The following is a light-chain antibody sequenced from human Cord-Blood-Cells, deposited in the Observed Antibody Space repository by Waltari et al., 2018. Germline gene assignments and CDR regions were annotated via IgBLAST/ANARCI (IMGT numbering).Light chain of an antibody. CDR1: SSDVGGYNY. V-gene: IGLV2-14*04. CDR3: SSYTSSSTLV. J-gene: IGLJ2*01. CDR2: DVS. Sequence: QSITISCTGTSSDVGGYNYVSWYQQNPGKAPKHMIYDVSNRPSGVSNRFSGSKSGNTASLTISGLQAEDEADYYCSSYTSSSTLVFGGGTKLTVL.